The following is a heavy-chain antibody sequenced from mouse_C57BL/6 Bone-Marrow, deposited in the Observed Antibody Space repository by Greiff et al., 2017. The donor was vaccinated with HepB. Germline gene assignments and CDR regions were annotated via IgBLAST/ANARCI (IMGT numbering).Heavy chain of an antibody. Sequence: GGGLVQPKGSLKLSCAASGFSFNTYAMNWVRQAPGKGLEWVARIRSKSNNYATYYADSVKDRFTISRDDSESMLYLQMNNLKTEDTAMYYCVRCYGSSYWYFDVWGTGTTVTVSS. V-gene: IGHV10-1*01. J-gene: IGHJ1*03. CDR3: VRCYGSSYWYFDV. CDR1: GFSFNTYA. CDR2: IRSKSNNYAT. D-gene: IGHD1-1*01.